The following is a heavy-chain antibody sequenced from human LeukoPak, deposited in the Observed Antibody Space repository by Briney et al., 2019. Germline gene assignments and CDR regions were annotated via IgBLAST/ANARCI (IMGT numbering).Heavy chain of an antibody. CDR2: NRGNGET. D-gene: IGHD2-15*01. J-gene: IGHJ4*02. V-gene: IGHV3-23*01. CDR3: ARASWVSSTDALR. Sequence: PGGPLRLSCAASGLSFSSFAMIWARQCPARGLEWVSSNRGNGETFYADSVKGRFSLSSDNSRNTVYFQLNNLRVEDTAIYYCARASWVSSTDALRWGQGTLVTVSS. CDR1: GLSFSSFA.